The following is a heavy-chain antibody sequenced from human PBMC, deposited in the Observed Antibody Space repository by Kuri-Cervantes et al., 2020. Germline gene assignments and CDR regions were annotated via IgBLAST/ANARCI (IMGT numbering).Heavy chain of an antibody. CDR1: GYTFTSYY. CDR3: AREVAVAGTKGNWFDP. V-gene: IGHV1-2*02. J-gene: IGHJ5*02. D-gene: IGHD6-19*01. CDR2: INPNSGGT. Sequence: ASVKVSCKASGYTFTSYYMHWVRQAPGQGLEWMGIINPNSGGTNYAQKFQGRVTMTRDTSISTAYMELSRLRSDDTAVYYCAREVAVAGTKGNWFDPWGQGTLVTVSS.